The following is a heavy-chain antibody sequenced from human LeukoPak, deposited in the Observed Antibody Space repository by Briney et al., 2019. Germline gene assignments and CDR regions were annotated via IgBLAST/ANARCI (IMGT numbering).Heavy chain of an antibody. J-gene: IGHJ4*02. CDR2: ISGSGGNT. V-gene: IGHV3-23*01. CDR1: GFTFSTYS. D-gene: IGHD6-19*01. Sequence: GGSLRLSCAASGFTFSTYSMSWVRQAPGKGLEWVSSISGSGGNTYYADSVKSRFTISRDSPKNTLYLQMNSLRAEDTAVYYCATRPTTISVTGLFDYWGQGTLVTVSS. CDR3: ATRPTTISVTGLFDY.